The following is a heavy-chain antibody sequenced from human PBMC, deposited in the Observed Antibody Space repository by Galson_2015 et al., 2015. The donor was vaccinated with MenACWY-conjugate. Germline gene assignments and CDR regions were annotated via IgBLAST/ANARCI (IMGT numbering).Heavy chain of an antibody. Sequence: SLRLSCAASGFTFNTHWMGWVRQAPGAGLQWVANIKHDGSGTYYVDSVKGRFTISRDNARNSLYLHMNNLRAKDTAVYYCTRAKEQWLSKTFDVWGQGTMVTVSS. CDR3: TRAKEQWLSKTFDV. J-gene: IGHJ3*01. CDR1: GFTFNTHW. CDR2: IKHDGSGT. V-gene: IGHV3-7*01. D-gene: IGHD6-19*01.